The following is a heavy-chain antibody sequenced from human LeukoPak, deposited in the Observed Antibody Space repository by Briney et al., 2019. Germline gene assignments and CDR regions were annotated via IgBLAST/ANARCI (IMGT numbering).Heavy chain of an antibody. D-gene: IGHD4-11*01. J-gene: IGHJ4*02. CDR2: IYYSGCT. V-gene: IGHV4-59*01. CDR3: ARSYRNYYPFDY. Sequence: SETLSLTCTVSGGSISSYYWSWIRQSPGKGLEWIGNIYYSGCTNYNPSLKGRVTISVDTSKNQFSLKLSSVTAADTAVYYCARSYRNYYPFDYWGQGTLVTVSS. CDR1: GGSISSYY.